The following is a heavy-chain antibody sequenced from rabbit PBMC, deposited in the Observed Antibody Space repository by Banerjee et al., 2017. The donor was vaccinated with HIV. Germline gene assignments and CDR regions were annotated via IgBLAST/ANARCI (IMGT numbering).Heavy chain of an antibody. V-gene: IGHV1S40*01. CDR2: IHAGSSGST. CDR3: ARDAGTGGGTGVYPTRLDL. CDR1: GFSWGSSGY. D-gene: IGHD4-2*01. J-gene: IGHJ3*01. Sequence: QSLEESGGGLVKPGASLTLTCTASGFSWGSSGYMFWVRQAPGKGLEWIACIHAGSSGSTCYASWAKGRLTISKASSTTVTLQMTSLTAADTATYFCARDAGTGGGTGVYPTRLDLWGPGTLVTVS.